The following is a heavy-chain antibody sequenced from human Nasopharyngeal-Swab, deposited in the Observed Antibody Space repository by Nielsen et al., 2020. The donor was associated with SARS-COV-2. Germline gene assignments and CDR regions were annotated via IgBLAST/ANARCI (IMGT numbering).Heavy chain of an antibody. CDR1: GGSISSRSYY. V-gene: IGHV4-39*01. J-gene: IGHJ1*01. D-gene: IGHD3-9*01. CDR3: ARGYYDILTGWMGYFQH. Sequence: SETLSLTCTVSGGSISSRSYYWGRIRQPPGKGLEWTGNIYYSGSTYYNPSLKSRVTISVDTSKNQFSLKLSSVTAADTAVYYCARGYYDILTGWMGYFQHWGQGTLVTVSS. CDR2: IYYSGST.